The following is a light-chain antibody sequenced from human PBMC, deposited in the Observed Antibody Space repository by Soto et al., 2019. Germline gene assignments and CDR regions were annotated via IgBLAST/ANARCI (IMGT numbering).Light chain of an antibody. CDR2: EVS. Sequence: QSALTQPASVSGSPGQSITISCTGTSSDVGSYNVVSWYQQHPGKAPKLLIYEVSKRPSGVSDRFSGYKSGNTASLTISGLQAEDEADYHCCSYAGSSSAYVFGTGTKLTVL. J-gene: IGLJ1*01. V-gene: IGLV2-23*02. CDR1: SSDVGSYNV. CDR3: CSYAGSSSAYV.